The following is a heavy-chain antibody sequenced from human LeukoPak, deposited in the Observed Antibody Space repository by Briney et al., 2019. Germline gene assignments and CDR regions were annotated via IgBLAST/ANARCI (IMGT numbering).Heavy chain of an antibody. D-gene: IGHD1-1*01. CDR2: IIPIFGTA. CDR3: AREGRNWNDPFDY. Sequence: GASVQVSCKASGGTFSSYAISWVRQAPGQGLEWMGGIIPIFGTANYAQKFQGRVTITADESTSTAYMELSSLRSEDTAVYYCAREGRNWNDPFDYWGQGTLVTVYS. J-gene: IGHJ4*02. CDR1: GGTFSSYA. V-gene: IGHV1-69*13.